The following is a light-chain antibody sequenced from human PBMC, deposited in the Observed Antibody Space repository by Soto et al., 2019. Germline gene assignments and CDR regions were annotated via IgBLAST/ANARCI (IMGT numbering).Light chain of an antibody. CDR2: DAS. Sequence: EIVLTQSPATLSLSPGERATLSCRASQSVSSYLAWYQQKPGQAPRLLIYDASNRATGIPARFSGSGSWTDFTRTISSLEPEDFAVYYCQQRSNWPPVTFGQGTRLEIK. CDR3: QQRSNWPPVT. CDR1: QSVSSY. V-gene: IGKV3-11*01. J-gene: IGKJ5*01.